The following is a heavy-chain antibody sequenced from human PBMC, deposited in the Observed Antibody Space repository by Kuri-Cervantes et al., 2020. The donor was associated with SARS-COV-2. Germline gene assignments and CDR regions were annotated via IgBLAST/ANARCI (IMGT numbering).Heavy chain of an antibody. D-gene: IGHD6-19*01. CDR2: IYHSGST. J-gene: IGHJ4*02. CDR3: ARLSAVAGTFDY. V-gene: IGHV4-34*01. CDR1: GGSFSGYY. Sequence: SETLSLTCAVYGGSFSGYYWSWIRQPPGKGLEWIGSIYHSGSTYYNPSLKSRVTISVDTSKNQFSLKLSSVTAADTAVYYCARLSAVAGTFDYWGQGTLVTVSS.